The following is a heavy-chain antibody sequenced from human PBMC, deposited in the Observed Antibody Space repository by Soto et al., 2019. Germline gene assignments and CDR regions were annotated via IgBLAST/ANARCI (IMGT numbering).Heavy chain of an antibody. J-gene: IGHJ4*02. CDR3: ARVGTVTTYYFDY. CDR1: GGSISSSNYY. Sequence: SETLCLTCTVSGGSISSSNYYWGWIRQPPEKGLEWIGSVYYSGSTFYNPSLKSRVTISVDTSKNQFSLKLSSVTAADTAVYYCARVGTVTTYYFDYWGQGTLVTLSS. V-gene: IGHV4-39*01. CDR2: VYYSGST. D-gene: IGHD4-4*01.